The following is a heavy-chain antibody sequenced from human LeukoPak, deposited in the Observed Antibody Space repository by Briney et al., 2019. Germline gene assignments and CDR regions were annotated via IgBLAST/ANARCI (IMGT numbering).Heavy chain of an antibody. CDR3: ARDSEDYDSSGLLDY. V-gene: IGHV4-59*12. CDR1: GGSISSYY. J-gene: IGHJ4*02. Sequence: SETLSLTCTVSGGSISSYYWSWIRQPPGKGLEWIGYIYYSGSTNYNPSLKSRVTISVDTSKNQFSLKLSSVTAADTAVYYCARDSEDYDSSGLLDYWGQGTLVTVSS. D-gene: IGHD3-22*01. CDR2: IYYSGST.